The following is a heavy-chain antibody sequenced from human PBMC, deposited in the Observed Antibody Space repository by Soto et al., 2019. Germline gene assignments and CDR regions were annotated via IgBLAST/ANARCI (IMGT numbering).Heavy chain of an antibody. Sequence: LSLTCAVYGGSFSGYYWSWIRQPPGKGLEWIGEINHSGSTNYNPSLKSRVTISVDASKNQFSLKLSSVTAADTAVYYGARADIVVVVAAPRTDAFDIWGQGTMVTVSS. CDR2: INHSGST. CDR1: GGSFSGYY. CDR3: ARADIVVVVAAPRTDAFDI. D-gene: IGHD2-15*01. V-gene: IGHV4-34*01. J-gene: IGHJ3*02.